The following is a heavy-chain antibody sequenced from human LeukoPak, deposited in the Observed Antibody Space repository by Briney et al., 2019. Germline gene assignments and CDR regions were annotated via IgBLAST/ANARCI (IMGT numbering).Heavy chain of an antibody. V-gene: IGHV3-66*01. J-gene: IGHJ4*02. CDR3: ARAPHIAATLGFDY. D-gene: IGHD2-15*01. CDR2: IYSGGST. Sequence: GGSLRLSCAASGFTVSSSYMSWVRQAPGKGLEWVSVIYSGGSTYYADSVKGRFTISRDNSKNTLYLQMNSLRAEDTAVYYCARAPHIAATLGFDYWGQGTLVTVSS. CDR1: GFTVSSSY.